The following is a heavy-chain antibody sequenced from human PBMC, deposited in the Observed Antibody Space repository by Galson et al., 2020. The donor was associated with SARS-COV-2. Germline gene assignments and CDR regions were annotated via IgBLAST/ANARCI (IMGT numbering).Heavy chain of an antibody. CDR2: ISAISSYI. Sequence: GEYLKISCAGSGFTFGSYSINWVRQAPGKGLEWVASISAISSYIYYADSVKGRFTISRDNAKKSVYLQMNSLRAEDTAVYYCARGADYGDYVFGYWGQGSLVTVSS. D-gene: IGHD4-17*01. V-gene: IGHV3-21*01. J-gene: IGHJ4*02. CDR3: ARGADYGDYVFGY. CDR1: GFTFGSYS.